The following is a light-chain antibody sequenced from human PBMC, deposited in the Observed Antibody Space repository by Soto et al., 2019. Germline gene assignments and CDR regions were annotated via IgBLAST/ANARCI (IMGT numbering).Light chain of an antibody. Sequence: DIQMTQSPSSLSASVGDRVTITCRASQSISSYLNWYQQKPGKAPKLLIYAASSLQSGVQSRFSGSGSGTDFTLTISSLQPEDFATYYCQQSYCTPWTFGQGTKVEIK. V-gene: IGKV1-39*01. CDR2: AAS. CDR3: QQSYCTPWT. CDR1: QSISSY. J-gene: IGKJ1*01.